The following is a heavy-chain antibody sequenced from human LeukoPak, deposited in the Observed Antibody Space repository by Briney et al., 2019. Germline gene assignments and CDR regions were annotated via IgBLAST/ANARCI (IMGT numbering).Heavy chain of an antibody. J-gene: IGHJ4*02. CDR1: GYTFSSYY. CDR3: ARETTVTSRFDY. Sequence: GSVKVSCNASGYTFSSYYIHWVRQAPGQGLEWMGIISPSGGSTSYAQKFQGRVTMTRETSTSTVYMELSSLRSDDTAVFYCARETTVTSRFDYWGQGTLVTVSS. D-gene: IGHD4-17*01. V-gene: IGHV1-46*01. CDR2: ISPSGGST.